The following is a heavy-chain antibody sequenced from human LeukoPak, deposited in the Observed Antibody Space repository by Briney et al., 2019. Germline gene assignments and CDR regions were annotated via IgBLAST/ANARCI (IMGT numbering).Heavy chain of an antibody. CDR2: ISYDGSNK. V-gene: IGHV3-30*18. Sequence: GGSLRLSCAASGFTFTNYGMHWVRQAPGKGLEWVAVISYDGSNKYYADSVKGRLTISRDNSTNTLYLQMNSLRAEDTAVYYCAKEDLAGFSFDYWGQGTLLTVSS. J-gene: IGHJ4*02. CDR1: GFTFTNYG. D-gene: IGHD3/OR15-3a*01. CDR3: AKEDLAGFSFDY.